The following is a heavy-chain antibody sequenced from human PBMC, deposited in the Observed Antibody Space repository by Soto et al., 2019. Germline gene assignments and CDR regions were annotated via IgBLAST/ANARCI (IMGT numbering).Heavy chain of an antibody. Sequence: PSETLSLTCTVSGGSISSGGYYWGWIRQHPGKGLEWIGYIYYSGSTYYNPSLKSRVTISVDTSKNQFSLELSSVTAADTAVYYCARGETYYYDSSGYFWFDPWGQGTLVTVSS. J-gene: IGHJ5*02. CDR2: IYYSGST. V-gene: IGHV4-31*03. CDR1: GGSISSGGYY. CDR3: ARGETYYYDSSGYFWFDP. D-gene: IGHD3-22*01.